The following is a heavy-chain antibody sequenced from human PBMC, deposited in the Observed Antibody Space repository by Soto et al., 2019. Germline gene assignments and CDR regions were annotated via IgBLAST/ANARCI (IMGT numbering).Heavy chain of an antibody. V-gene: IGHV1-2*04. D-gene: IGHD2-21*02. CDR2: INPNSGGT. CDR3: AREPVTAPPSYYYYYGMDV. CDR1: GYTFTGYY. Sequence: ASVKVSCKASGYTFTGYYMHWVRQAPGQGLEWMGWINPNSGGTNYAQKFQGWVTMTRDTSISTAYMELSRLRSDDTAVYYCAREPVTAPPSYYYYYGMDVWGQGTTVTVSS. J-gene: IGHJ6*02.